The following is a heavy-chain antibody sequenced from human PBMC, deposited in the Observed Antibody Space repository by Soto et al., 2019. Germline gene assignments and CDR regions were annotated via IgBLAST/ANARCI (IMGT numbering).Heavy chain of an antibody. CDR2: IIPIFGTA. D-gene: IGHD4-17*01. CDR1: GGTFSSYA. V-gene: IGHV1-69*13. J-gene: IGHJ4*02. CDR3: ASSWPYGDLDYFDY. Sequence: ASVKVSCKASGGTFSSYAISWVRQAPGQGLEWMGGIIPIFGTANYAPKFQGRVTITADESTSTAYMELSSLRSEATAVYYCASSWPYGDLDYFDYWGQGTLVTVSS.